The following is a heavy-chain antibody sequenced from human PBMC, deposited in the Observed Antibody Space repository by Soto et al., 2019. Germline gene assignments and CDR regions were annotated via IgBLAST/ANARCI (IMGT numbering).Heavy chain of an antibody. J-gene: IGHJ6*02. D-gene: IGHD2-2*01. CDR2: ISAYNGNT. CDR3: ARMGVRGWGPKCKTSCSYYYYGMDV. CDR1: GYTFTSYG. V-gene: IGHV1-18*04. Sequence: GASVKVSCKASGYTFTSYGISWVRQAPGQGLEWMGWISAYNGNTNYAQKLQGRVTMTTDTSTSTAYMELRSLRSDDTAVYYCARMGVRGWGPKCKTSCSYYYYGMDVWGQGTTVTVSS.